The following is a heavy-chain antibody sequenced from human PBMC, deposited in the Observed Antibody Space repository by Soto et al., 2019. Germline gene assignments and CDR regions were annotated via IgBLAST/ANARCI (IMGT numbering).Heavy chain of an antibody. Sequence: ASVKVSCKASGYTFTSYDINWVRQATGQGLEWMGWMNPNSGNTGYAQKFQGRVTMTRNTSISTAYMELSSLRSEDTAVYYCARDHKYYDFWSGLWRDFDIWGQGTMVTVSS. V-gene: IGHV1-8*01. CDR3: ARDHKYYDFWSGLWRDFDI. CDR2: MNPNSGNT. CDR1: GYTFTSYD. D-gene: IGHD3-3*01. J-gene: IGHJ3*02.